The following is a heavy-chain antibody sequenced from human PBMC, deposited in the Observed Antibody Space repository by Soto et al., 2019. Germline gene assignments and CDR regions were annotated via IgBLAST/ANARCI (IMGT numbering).Heavy chain of an antibody. D-gene: IGHD4-17*01. CDR3: ATSDDYGDCSDY. Sequence: DTLSLTCAVYGGSFSGYYWSWIRQPPGKGLEWIGEINHSGSTNYNPSLKSRVTISVDTSKNQFSLKLSSVTAADTAVYYCATSDDYGDCSDYWGQGTLVTVSS. CDR2: INHSGST. V-gene: IGHV4-34*01. CDR1: GGSFSGYY. J-gene: IGHJ4*02.